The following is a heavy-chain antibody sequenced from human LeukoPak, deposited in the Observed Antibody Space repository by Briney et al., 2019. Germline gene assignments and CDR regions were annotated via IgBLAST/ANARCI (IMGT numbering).Heavy chain of an antibody. D-gene: IGHD3-16*01. J-gene: IGHJ3*01. CDR3: ARAQGVSAFDV. V-gene: IGHV3-33*01. Sequence: GGSLRLSCAASGFTFSSYGMRWVRQAPGKGLEWVAVIWYDGSNKYYADSVKGRFTISRDNSKNTLYLQMNSLRAEDTAVYYCARAQGVSAFDVWGQGTMVTVSS. CDR1: GFTFSSYG. CDR2: IWYDGSNK.